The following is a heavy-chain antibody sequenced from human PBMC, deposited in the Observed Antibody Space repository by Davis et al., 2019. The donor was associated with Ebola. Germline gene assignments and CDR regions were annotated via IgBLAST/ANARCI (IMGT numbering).Heavy chain of an antibody. Sequence: PGGSLRLSCTDSVITFSSYAMTWVRQAPGKGLEWVSAISGSGGSTYYADSVKGRFTISRDNSKKTLYLQMNSLRAEDTAVYYCAREHRGNSGFDYWGQGTLVTVSS. J-gene: IGHJ4*02. CDR3: AREHRGNSGFDY. V-gene: IGHV3-23*01. CDR1: VITFSSYA. D-gene: IGHD4-23*01. CDR2: ISGSGGST.